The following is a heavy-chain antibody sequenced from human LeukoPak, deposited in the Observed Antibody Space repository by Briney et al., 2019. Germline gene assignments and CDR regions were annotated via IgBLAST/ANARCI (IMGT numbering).Heavy chain of an antibody. CDR3: ARVRATGAFDI. J-gene: IGHJ3*02. V-gene: IGHV4-34*01. CDR2: INHSGST. Sequence: PSETLSLTCAVYGGSFSGYYWSWIRQPPGKGLEWIGEINHSGSTTYNPSLKSRVTISVDTSKNQFSLKLSSVTAADTAVYYCARVRATGAFDIWGQGTMVTVSS. D-gene: IGHD1-14*01. CDR1: GGSFSGYY.